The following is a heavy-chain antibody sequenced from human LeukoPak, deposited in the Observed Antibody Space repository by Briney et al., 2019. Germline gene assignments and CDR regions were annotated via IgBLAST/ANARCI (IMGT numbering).Heavy chain of an antibody. D-gene: IGHD1-26*01. V-gene: IGHV3-21*01. CDR1: GFTFSSYS. J-gene: IGHJ4*02. Sequence: GGSLRLSCAASGFTFSSYSMNWVRQAPGKGLEWVSSISSSSSYIYYADSVKGRFTISRDNSKNTLYLQMNSLRAEDTAVYYCAREHQSYYHFDYWGQGTLVTVSS. CDR3: AREHQSYYHFDY. CDR2: ISSSSSYI.